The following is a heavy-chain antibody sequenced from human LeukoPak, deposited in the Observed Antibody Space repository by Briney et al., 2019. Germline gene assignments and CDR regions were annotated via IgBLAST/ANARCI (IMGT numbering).Heavy chain of an antibody. V-gene: IGHV3-48*04. CDR3: ARAGGYGAYWFDP. J-gene: IGHJ5*02. Sequence: GGSLRLSCAASGFTFSNYTMNWVRQAPGKGLEWVSSISSSGSNIYYAASVKGRFTISRDNAKNSLYLQVNSLRAEDTAVYYCARAGGYGAYWFDPWGKGTMVTVS. D-gene: IGHD4-17*01. CDR1: GFTFSNYT. CDR2: ISSSGSNI.